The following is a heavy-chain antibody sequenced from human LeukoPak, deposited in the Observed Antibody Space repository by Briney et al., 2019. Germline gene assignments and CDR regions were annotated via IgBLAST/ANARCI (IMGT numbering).Heavy chain of an antibody. D-gene: IGHD6-19*01. J-gene: IGHJ6*03. Sequence: ASVKVSCKAFGYTFTSYGISWVRQAPGQGLEWMGIIGGSTNYAQKFQGRVTMTRDTSTSTAYMELSSLRSEDTAVYYCATRSSLAVAGWYYYYMDVWGKGTTVTISS. V-gene: IGHV1-18*01. CDR3: ATRSSLAVAGWYYYYMDV. CDR2: IGGST. CDR1: GYTFTSYG.